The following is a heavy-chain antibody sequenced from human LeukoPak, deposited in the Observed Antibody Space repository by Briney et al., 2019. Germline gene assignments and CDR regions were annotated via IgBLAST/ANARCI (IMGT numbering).Heavy chain of an antibody. J-gene: IGHJ4*02. CDR2: IWYDGSNK. V-gene: IGHV3-33*06. CDR1: GFTFSSYG. D-gene: IGHD3-22*01. CDR3: AKDYYDSSGFSAFDC. Sequence: GGSLRLSCAASGFTFSSYGMHWVRQAPGNGLEWVAVIWYDGSNKYYADSVKGRFTISRDNSKNTLYLQMNSLRAEDTAVYYCAKDYYDSSGFSAFDCWGQGTLVTVSS.